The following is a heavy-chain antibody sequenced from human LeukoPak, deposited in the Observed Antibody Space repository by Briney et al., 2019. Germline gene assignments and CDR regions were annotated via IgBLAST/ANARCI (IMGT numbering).Heavy chain of an antibody. CDR3: AKGHDDFRQFDF. J-gene: IGHJ4*02. CDR1: VGTFANYP. Sequence: SVKVSCKASVGTFANYPISWVRKAPGQGLEWMGGIIPIFGTGHSAQKFQGRLTITADESTRTTYMELSSLRSDDTAVYYCAKGHDDFRQFDFWGQGTLVIVSS. CDR2: IIPIFGTG. V-gene: IGHV1-69*13. D-gene: IGHD3-3*01.